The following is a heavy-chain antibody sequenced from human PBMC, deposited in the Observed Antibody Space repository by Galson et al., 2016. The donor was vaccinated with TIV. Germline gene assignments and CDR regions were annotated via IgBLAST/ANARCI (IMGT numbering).Heavy chain of an antibody. D-gene: IGHD6-13*01. V-gene: IGHV3-15*01. Sequence: SLRLSCAASGFTFSNAWLAWVRQPPGKGLEWVGRIQSKTEGGPADYAAPVRGRFIISRNDSENTLFLQMNNLKTEDPAMYYCVTGAGAAGTWGQGTLVAVSS. J-gene: IGHJ4*02. CDR2: IQSKTEGGPA. CDR1: GFTFSNAW. CDR3: VTGAGAAGT.